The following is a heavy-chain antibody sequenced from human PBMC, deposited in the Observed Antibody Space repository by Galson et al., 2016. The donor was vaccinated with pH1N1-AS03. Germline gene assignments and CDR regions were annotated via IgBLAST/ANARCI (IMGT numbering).Heavy chain of an antibody. Sequence: SLRLSCAASGFTLSHYGMHWVRQAPGKGLGWVSVVSYEGGNKYYGDSVKGRFTSSRDNSKNTLLLKVNGLTPEDTGAYYCARESRGVGAIEVGFDPWGQGTLVTVSS. CDR3: ARESRGVGAIEVGFDP. CDR2: VSYEGGNK. J-gene: IGHJ5*02. V-gene: IGHV3-30*01. D-gene: IGHD1-26*01. CDR1: GFTLSHYG.